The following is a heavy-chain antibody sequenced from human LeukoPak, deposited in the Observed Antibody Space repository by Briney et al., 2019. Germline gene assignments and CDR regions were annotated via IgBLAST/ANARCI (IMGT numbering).Heavy chain of an antibody. J-gene: IGHJ4*02. Sequence: SETLSLTCAVYGGSFSGSNWSWHRQPPGKGVEWIGEIYNSGSTIYNPSLKSRVTISVDTSKNQFSLNLISVTAADTAVYYCVRAYDYWGQGTLVTVSS. CDR1: GGSFSGSN. CDR2: IYNSGST. CDR3: VRAYDY. V-gene: IGHV4-34*01.